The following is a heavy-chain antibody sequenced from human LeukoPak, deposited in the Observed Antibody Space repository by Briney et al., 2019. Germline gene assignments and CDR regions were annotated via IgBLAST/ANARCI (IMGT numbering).Heavy chain of an antibody. Sequence: SETLSLTCTVSGGSISSSSYYWGWIRQPPGKGLEWIGSIYYSGSTYYNPSLKSRVTISVDTSKNQFSLKLSSVTAADTAVYFCARTDGKQLPPRFWGQGTLVTVSS. CDR1: GGSISSSSYY. J-gene: IGHJ4*02. V-gene: IGHV4-39*01. CDR2: IYYSGST. CDR3: ARTDGKQLPPRF. D-gene: IGHD5-18*01.